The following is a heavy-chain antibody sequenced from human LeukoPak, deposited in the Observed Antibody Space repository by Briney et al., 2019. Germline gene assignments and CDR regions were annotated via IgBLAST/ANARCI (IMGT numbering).Heavy chain of an antibody. CDR1: GGSISSGGDS. D-gene: IGHD2-15*01. CDR3: ARGGGNYYYGMDV. Sequence: SETLSLTCAVSGGSISSGGDSWSWIRQPPGKGLEWIGYIYHSGSTYYNPSLKSRVTISVDRSKNQFSLKLSSVTAADTAVYYCARGGGNYYYGMDVWGQGTTVTVSS. CDR2: IYHSGST. V-gene: IGHV4-30-2*01. J-gene: IGHJ6*02.